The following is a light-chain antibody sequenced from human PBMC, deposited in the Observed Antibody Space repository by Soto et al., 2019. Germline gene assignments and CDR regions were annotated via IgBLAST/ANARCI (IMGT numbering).Light chain of an antibody. J-gene: IGKJ2*01. V-gene: IGKV3-15*01. CDR2: SAS. CDR1: QSVNTN. CDR3: QHYNNWPL. Sequence: EIVMTQSPATLSVSPGERATLSCRVSQSVNTNLAWYQQKPGQDPRLLIYSASTRATGIPARFSGSGSGTEFTLTISSLQSEDFAVYYCQHYNNWPLFGQGTKLEIK.